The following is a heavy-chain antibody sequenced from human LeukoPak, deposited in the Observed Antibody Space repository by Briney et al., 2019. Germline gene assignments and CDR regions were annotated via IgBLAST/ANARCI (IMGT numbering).Heavy chain of an antibody. D-gene: IGHD6-19*01. CDR1: GGSFSGYY. Sequence: SETLSLTCAVYGGSFSGYYWSWIRQPPGKGLEWIGEINHSGSTNYNPSLKSRVTISVDTSKNQFSLKLSSVTAADTAVYYCARVSPSSGWLIDYWGQGTLVTVSS. CDR2: INHSGST. CDR3: ARVSPSSGWLIDY. J-gene: IGHJ4*02. V-gene: IGHV4-34*01.